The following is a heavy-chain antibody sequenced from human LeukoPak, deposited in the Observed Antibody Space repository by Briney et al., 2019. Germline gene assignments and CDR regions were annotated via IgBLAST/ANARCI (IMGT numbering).Heavy chain of an antibody. J-gene: IGHJ3*02. D-gene: IGHD2-2*01. CDR2: IYHSGST. CDR1: GYSISSGYY. V-gene: IGHV4-38-2*01. Sequence: SETLSLTYAVSGYSISSGYYWGWIRQPPGKGLEWIGSIYHSGSTYYNPSLKSRVTIAVDTSKNQFSLKLSSVTAADTAVYYCASPHCSSTSCLDAFDIWGQGTMVTVSS. CDR3: ASPHCSSTSCLDAFDI.